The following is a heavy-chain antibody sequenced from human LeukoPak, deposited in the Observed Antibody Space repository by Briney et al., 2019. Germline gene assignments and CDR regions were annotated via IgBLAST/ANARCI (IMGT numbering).Heavy chain of an antibody. J-gene: IGHJ4*02. CDR1: GFTVNSNY. CDR3: ASDQRGRYYEVRFDY. Sequence: PGGSLRLSCTASGFTVNSNYMSWVRQAPGKGLEGVAVIYSGGSTYSADSVRGRFTISRDNSENTLYLQVNSLRGEDTAVYYCASDQRGRYYEVRFDYWGQGTLVTVSS. V-gene: IGHV3-53*01. CDR2: IYSGGST. D-gene: IGHD1-26*01.